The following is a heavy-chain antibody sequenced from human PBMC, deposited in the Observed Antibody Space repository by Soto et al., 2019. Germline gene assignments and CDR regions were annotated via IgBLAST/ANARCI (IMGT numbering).Heavy chain of an antibody. J-gene: IGHJ4*02. CDR1: GYTFTGYY. CDR3: ARSYDFWSGYSLFY. CDR2: INPNSGGT. D-gene: IGHD3-3*01. V-gene: IGHV1-2*04. Sequence: ASVKVSCKASGYTFTGYYMHWVRQAPGQGLEWMGWINPNSGGTNYAQKFQGWVTMTRDTSISTAYMELSRLRSDDTAVYYCARSYDFWSGYSLFYWGQGTLVTVSS.